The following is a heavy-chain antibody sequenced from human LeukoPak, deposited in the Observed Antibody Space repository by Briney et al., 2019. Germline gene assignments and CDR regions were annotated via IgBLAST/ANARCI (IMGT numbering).Heavy chain of an antibody. Sequence: KFQGRVTMTTDTSTSTAYMELRSLRSDDTAVYYCAGDSGWLEEDAFDIWGQGTMVTVSS. J-gene: IGHJ3*02. V-gene: IGHV1-18*01. CDR3: AGDSGWLEEDAFDI. D-gene: IGHD6-19*01.